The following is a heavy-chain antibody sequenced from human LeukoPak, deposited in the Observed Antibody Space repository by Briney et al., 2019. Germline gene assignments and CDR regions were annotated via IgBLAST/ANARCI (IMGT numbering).Heavy chain of an antibody. D-gene: IGHD6-19*01. V-gene: IGHV3-30-3*01. J-gene: IGHJ4*02. CDR2: ISYDGSNK. CDR1: GFTFSSYA. CDR3: AREYSSGFDY. Sequence: GGSLRLSCAASGFTFSSYAMHWVRQAPGKGLEWVAVISYDGSNKYYADSVKGRFTISRDNSKNTLYLQMNSLRAEDTAAYYCAREYSSGFDYWGQGTLVTVSS.